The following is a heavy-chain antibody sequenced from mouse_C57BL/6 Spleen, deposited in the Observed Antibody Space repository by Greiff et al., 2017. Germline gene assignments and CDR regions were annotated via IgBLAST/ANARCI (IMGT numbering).Heavy chain of an antibody. J-gene: IGHJ4*01. Sequence: VQLQQSGGGLVKPGGSLKLSCAASGFTFSDYGMHWVRQAPEKGLEWVAYISSGSSTIYYADTVKGRFTISKGNAKNTLFLQMTSLRSEDTAMYDCARDGYYYAMDYWGQGTSVTVSS. CDR2: ISSGSSTI. CDR1: GFTFSDYG. CDR3: ARDGYYYAMDY. V-gene: IGHV5-17*01. D-gene: IGHD2-3*01.